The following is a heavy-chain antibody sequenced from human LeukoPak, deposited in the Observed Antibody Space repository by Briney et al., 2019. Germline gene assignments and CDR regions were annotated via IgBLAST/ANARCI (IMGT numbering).Heavy chain of an antibody. CDR3: ARRSATVTTLYYYYYGMDV. CDR1: GGSISSSNW. CDR2: IYYSGST. Sequence: SETLPLTCAVSGGSISSSNWWSWVRQPPGQGLEWIGYIYYSGSTYYNPSLKSRVTISVDTSKNQFSLKLSSVTAADTAVYYCARRSATVTTLYYYYYGMDVWGQGTTVTVSS. D-gene: IGHD4-17*01. J-gene: IGHJ6*02. V-gene: IGHV4-4*02.